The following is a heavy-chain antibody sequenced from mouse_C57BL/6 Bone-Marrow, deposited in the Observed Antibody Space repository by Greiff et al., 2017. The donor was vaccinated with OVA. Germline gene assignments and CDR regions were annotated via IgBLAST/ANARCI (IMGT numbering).Heavy chain of an antibody. CDR1: GFTFSSYA. J-gene: IGHJ4*01. Sequence: EVQGVESGGGLVKPGGSLKLSCAASGFTFSSYAMSWVRQTPEKRLEWVATISDGGSYTYYPDNVKGRFTISRDNPKNNLYLQMSHLKSENTAMYYCATIRWAMDYWGQGTSVTVSS. D-gene: IGHD1-1*01. CDR3: ATIRWAMDY. V-gene: IGHV5-4*01. CDR2: ISDGGSYT.